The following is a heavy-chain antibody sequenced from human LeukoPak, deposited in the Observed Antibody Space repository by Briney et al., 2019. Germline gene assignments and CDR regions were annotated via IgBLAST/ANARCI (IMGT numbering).Heavy chain of an antibody. D-gene: IGHD6-13*01. CDR2: INPNSGGT. V-gene: IGHV1-2*02. CDR3: ARDTIAAAKFKSYFDY. CDR1: VYTFTNFY. J-gene: IGHJ4*02. Sequence: ASVKVSCKASVYTFTNFYMHWVRQAPGQGLEWMGWINPNSGGTNYAQKFQGRVTMTRDTSISTAYMELSRLRSDDTAVYYCARDTIAAAKFKSYFDYWGQGTLVTVSS.